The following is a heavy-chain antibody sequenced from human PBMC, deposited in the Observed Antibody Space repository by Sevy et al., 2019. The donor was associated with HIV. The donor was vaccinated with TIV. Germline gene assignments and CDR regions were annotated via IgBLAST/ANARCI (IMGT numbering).Heavy chain of an antibody. D-gene: IGHD2-8*02. V-gene: IGHV3-7*01. CDR2: IKQDGSEK. CDR1: GFTFNSYW. CDR3: ARDRKVLLVVYAIPFDVFDI. J-gene: IGHJ3*02. Sequence: GGSLRLSCVASGFTFNSYWMSWVRQAPGKGLERVANIKQDGSEKYYADSVKGRFTISRDNSKNTLYLEMNSLRPEDTAVYYCARDRKVLLVVYAIPFDVFDIWCQGTMVTVSS.